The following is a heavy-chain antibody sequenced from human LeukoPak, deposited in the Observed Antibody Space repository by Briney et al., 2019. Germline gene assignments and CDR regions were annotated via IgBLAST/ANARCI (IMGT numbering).Heavy chain of an antibody. CDR2: INPNSGGT. V-gene: IGHV1-2*02. CDR3: AAGIAVAGTLDY. CDR1: GYTFTGYY. D-gene: IGHD6-19*01. Sequence: ASVKVSCKASGYTFTGYYMHWVRQAPGQGLEWMGWINPNSGGTNYAQKFQGRVTMTEDTSTDTAYMELSSLRSEDTAVYYCAAGIAVAGTLDYWGQGTLVTVSS. J-gene: IGHJ4*02.